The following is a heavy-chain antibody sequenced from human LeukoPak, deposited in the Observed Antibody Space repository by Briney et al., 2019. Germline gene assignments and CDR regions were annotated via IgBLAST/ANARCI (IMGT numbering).Heavy chain of an antibody. V-gene: IGHV1-69*05. CDR1: GGTFSMYA. CDR2: IIPMFGTA. D-gene: IGHD3-22*01. Sequence: SVTVSCKTSGGTFSMYAISWVRQAPGQGLEWMGRIIPMFGTAYYAQNFQDRVTIITDESTTIAYMRLSSLRFEDTAVYYCARPRLTYYYDSSGFDYWGQGTLVTVSS. CDR3: ARPRLTYYYDSSGFDY. J-gene: IGHJ4*02.